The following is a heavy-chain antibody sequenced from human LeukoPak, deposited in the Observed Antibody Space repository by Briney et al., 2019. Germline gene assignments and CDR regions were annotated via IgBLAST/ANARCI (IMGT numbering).Heavy chain of an antibody. D-gene: IGHD1-26*01. CDR3: AKDRSGSYFDS. CDR1: GFTFSSYG. V-gene: IGHV3-30*18. Sequence: GRSLRLSCAASGFTFSSYGMHWVRQAPGKGLEWVAVISYDGSNKYYADSVKGRFTISRDNSKNTLYLQMNSLRAEDTAVYYCAKDRSGSYFDSWGQGTLVTVSS. J-gene: IGHJ4*02. CDR2: ISYDGSNK.